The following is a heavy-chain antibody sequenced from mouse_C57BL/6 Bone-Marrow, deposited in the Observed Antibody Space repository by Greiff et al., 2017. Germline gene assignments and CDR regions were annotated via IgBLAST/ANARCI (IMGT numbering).Heavy chain of an antibody. D-gene: IGHD4-1*01. CDR1: GYTFTNYW. CDR2: IYPGGGYT. V-gene: IGHV1-63*01. CDR3: ARLGTGTYAMDY. Sequence: QVQLQQSGAELVRPGTSVKMSCKASGYTFTNYWIGWAKQRPGHGLEWIGDIYPGGGYTNYNEKFKGKATLTADKSSSTAYMQFSSLTSADSAIYYCARLGTGTYAMDYWGQGTSVTVSS. J-gene: IGHJ4*01.